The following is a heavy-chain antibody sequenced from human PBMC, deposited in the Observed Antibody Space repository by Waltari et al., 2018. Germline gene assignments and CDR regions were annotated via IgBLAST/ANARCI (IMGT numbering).Heavy chain of an antibody. Sequence: QVQLQESGPGLVKPSETLSLTCTVSGGSISSYYWSWIRQPPGKGLEWIGYIYYSGSTNYNPSLKSRVTISVDTSKNQFSLKLSSVTAADTAVYYCARHPYYDFWSGYYYYYYMDVWGKGTTVTISS. CDR1: GGSISSYY. J-gene: IGHJ6*03. D-gene: IGHD3-3*01. CDR2: IYYSGST. V-gene: IGHV4-59*08. CDR3: ARHPYYDFWSGYYYYYYMDV.